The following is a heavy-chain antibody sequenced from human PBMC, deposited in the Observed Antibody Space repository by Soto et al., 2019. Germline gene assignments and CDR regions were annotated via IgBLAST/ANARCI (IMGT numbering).Heavy chain of an antibody. D-gene: IGHD3-10*01. J-gene: IGHJ4*02. CDR2: IYWNDDK. CDR1: GFSLSTSGVG. V-gene: IGHV2-5*01. CDR3: AHGGGVLWFGELLFHYFDY. Sequence: QITLKESGPTLVKPTQTLTLTCTFSGFSLSTSGVGVGWIRQPPGKALEWLALIYWNDDKRYSPSLKSRLTIPKDTSKNQVVLTMTNMDPVDTATYYCAHGGGVLWFGELLFHYFDYWGQGTLVTVSS.